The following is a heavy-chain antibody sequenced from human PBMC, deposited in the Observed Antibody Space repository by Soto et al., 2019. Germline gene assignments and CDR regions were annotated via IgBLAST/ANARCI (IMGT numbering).Heavy chain of an antibody. CDR1: GGTFGSYA. J-gene: IGHJ6*02. Sequence: SVKVSCKTSGGTFGSYAISWVRQAPGQGLEWMGGITPIFSTPNYAQKFQGRVTITADESTSTAYMELSSLRSDDTAVYYCAREGVAPYYYYGMDVWGQGTPVTVSS. V-gene: IGHV1-69*13. CDR2: ITPIFSTP. CDR3: AREGVAPYYYYGMDV. D-gene: IGHD5-12*01.